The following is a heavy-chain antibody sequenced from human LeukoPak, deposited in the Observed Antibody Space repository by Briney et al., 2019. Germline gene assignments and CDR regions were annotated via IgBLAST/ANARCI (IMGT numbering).Heavy chain of an antibody. CDR1: GYSFNSHH. D-gene: IGHD1-26*01. J-gene: IGHJ4*02. V-gene: IGHV1-46*02. Sequence: GASVKVSCKTSGYSFNSHHVHWVRQAPGQGLEWMGMINPSGGSTNYAQKFQGRVTMTRDTSTSTVYMELSSLRSEDTAVYYCARVPVGTITYYFDYWGQGTLVTVSS. CDR3: ARVPVGTITYYFDY. CDR2: INPSGGST.